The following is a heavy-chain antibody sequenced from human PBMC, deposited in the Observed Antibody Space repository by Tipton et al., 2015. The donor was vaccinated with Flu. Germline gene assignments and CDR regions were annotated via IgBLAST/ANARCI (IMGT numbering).Heavy chain of an antibody. CDR1: GYSISSGYY. CDR3: ARGESRSYIAARLGFDY. D-gene: IGHD6-6*01. V-gene: IGHV4-38-2*02. J-gene: IGHJ4*02. CDR2: IYHSGST. Sequence: TLSLTRTVSGYSISSGYYWGWIRQPPGKGLEWIGSIYHSGSTYYNPSLKSRVTISVDTSKNQFSLKLSSVTAADTAVYYCARGESRSYIAARLGFDYWGQGTLVTVSP.